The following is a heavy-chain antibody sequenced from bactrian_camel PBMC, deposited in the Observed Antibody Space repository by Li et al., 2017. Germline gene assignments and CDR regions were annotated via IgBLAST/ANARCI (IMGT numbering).Heavy chain of an antibody. D-gene: IGHD3*01. Sequence: VQLVESGGGSVQAGGSLRLSCVWSPLPYGTWCMYWFRQVLGKKREGVAGIDTEGSTNYADSVKGRFIISKDNAKITLYLQLNSLKPEDTAMHYCAARPRWVPAIQAIDVLDDSEYVYWGQGTQVTVS. J-gene: IGHJ4*01. CDR1: PLPYGTWC. CDR3: AARPRWVPAIQAIDVLDDSEYVY. CDR2: IDTEGST. V-gene: IGHV3S55*01.